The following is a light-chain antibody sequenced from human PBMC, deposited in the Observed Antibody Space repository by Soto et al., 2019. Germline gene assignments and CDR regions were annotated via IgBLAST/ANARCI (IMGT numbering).Light chain of an antibody. CDR1: QSVSSN. Sequence: EIVMTPSPATLSVSPGECATLSGRASQSVSSNLAWCQQNPGQAHSLLIYAASTRATGVPARFSGSGSGTEFTLTINSLQSEDFAVYYCQQYNDWPQTVGQGTKVDIK. J-gene: IGKJ1*01. CDR3: QQYNDWPQT. V-gene: IGKV3-15*01. CDR2: AAS.